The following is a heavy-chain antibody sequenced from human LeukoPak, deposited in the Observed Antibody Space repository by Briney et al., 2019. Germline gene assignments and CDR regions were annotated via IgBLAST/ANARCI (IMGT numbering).Heavy chain of an antibody. D-gene: IGHD2-15*01. J-gene: IGHJ4*02. CDR1: GGSSSSYY. V-gene: IGHV4-4*07. CDR3: ARGAPYSGGNYYFDY. Sequence: SETLSLTCTVSGGSSSSYYWTWIRQAAGKGLEWIGRIHTSGSTKYNPSLNSRVTMSLDTSNNQFSLKPSSVTAADTAVYYCARGAPYSGGNYYFDYWGQGTQVTVSS. CDR2: IHTSGST.